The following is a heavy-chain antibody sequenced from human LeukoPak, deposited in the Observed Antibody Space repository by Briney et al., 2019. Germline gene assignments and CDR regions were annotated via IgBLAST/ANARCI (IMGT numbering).Heavy chain of an antibody. D-gene: IGHD6-13*01. Sequence: PSETLSLTCTVSGGSISSSSYYWGWIRQPPGKGLEWIGNIYYSGSTYYNPSLKSRVTISVDTSKNQFSLKLSSVTAADTAVYYCARDQGQQLGNWFDPWGQGTLVTVSS. CDR1: GGSISSSSYY. V-gene: IGHV4-39*07. CDR3: ARDQGQQLGNWFDP. CDR2: IYYSGST. J-gene: IGHJ5*02.